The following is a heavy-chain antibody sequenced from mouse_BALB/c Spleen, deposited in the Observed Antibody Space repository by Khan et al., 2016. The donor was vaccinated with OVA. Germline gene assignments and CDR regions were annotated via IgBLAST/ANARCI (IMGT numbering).Heavy chain of an antibody. CDR2: INTYTGEP. J-gene: IGHJ2*01. V-gene: IGHV9-3-1*01. CDR3: RSFHGGY. Sequence: QIQLVQSGPELQKPGETVKISCKASGYTFTNYVMNWVKQAPGKGLKWMGWINTYTGEPTYADDFKGRSAFSFETSASTAYLQINSLKNEDAATXICRSFHGGYWGQGTTLTVTS. CDR1: GYTFTNYV.